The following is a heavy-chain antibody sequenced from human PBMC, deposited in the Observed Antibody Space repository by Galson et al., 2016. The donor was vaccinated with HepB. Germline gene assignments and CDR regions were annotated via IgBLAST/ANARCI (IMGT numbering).Heavy chain of an antibody. CDR1: GGTFSSYA. J-gene: IGHJ3*02. D-gene: IGHD1-26*01. CDR3: ARGRATSGAAFDI. CDR2: IIPIFGTA. V-gene: IGHV1-69*13. Sequence: SVKVSCKASGGTFSSYAISWVRQAPGQGLEWMGGIIPIFGTANYAQKFQGRVTITADESTITAYMELSSLRSEDTAVYYCARGRATSGAAFDIWGQGTMVTVSS.